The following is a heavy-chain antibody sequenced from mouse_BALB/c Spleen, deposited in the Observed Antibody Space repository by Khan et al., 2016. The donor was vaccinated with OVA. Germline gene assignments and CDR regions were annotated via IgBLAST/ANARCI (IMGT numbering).Heavy chain of an antibody. V-gene: IGHV3-2*02. CDR1: GYSITSEYA. Sequence: VQLKESGPGLVKPSQSLSLTCTVTGYSITSEYAWIWIRQFPGNKLEWMGYISYSGNTRYNPSLKSRISITRDTSKNQFFLQLNSVTTEDTATYYWARKDYYDYDPFPYWGQGTLVTVSA. CDR2: ISYSGNT. D-gene: IGHD2-4*01. CDR3: ARKDYYDYDPFPY. J-gene: IGHJ3*01.